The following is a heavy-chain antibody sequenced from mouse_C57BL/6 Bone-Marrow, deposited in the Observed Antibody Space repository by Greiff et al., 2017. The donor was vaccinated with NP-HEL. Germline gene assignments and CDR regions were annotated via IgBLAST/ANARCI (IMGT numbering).Heavy chain of an antibody. CDR1: GYTFTDYN. CDR3: ARRAYSLYYYAMDY. D-gene: IGHD2-12*01. V-gene: IGHV1-22*01. J-gene: IGHJ4*01. Sequence: EVQLQESGPELVKPGASVKMSCKASGYTFTDYNMHWVKQSHGKSLEWIGYIYPNNGGTSYNQKFKGKATLTVNKSSSTAYMELRSLTSEDSAVYYCARRAYSLYYYAMDYWGQGTSVTVSS. CDR2: IYPNNGGT.